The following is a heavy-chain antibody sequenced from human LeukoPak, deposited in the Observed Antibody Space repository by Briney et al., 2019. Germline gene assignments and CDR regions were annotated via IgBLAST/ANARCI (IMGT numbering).Heavy chain of an antibody. CDR1: GGSISSSSYY. CDR2: IYYSGST. CDR3: ASGYRQSSSKIEY. Sequence: SETLSLTCTVSGGSISSSSYYWGWIRQPPGKGLEWIGSIYYSGSTYYNPSLKSRVTISVDTSKNQFSLKLSSVTAADTAVYYCASGYRQSSSKIEYWGQGTLVTVSS. J-gene: IGHJ4*02. V-gene: IGHV4-39*07. D-gene: IGHD5-18*01.